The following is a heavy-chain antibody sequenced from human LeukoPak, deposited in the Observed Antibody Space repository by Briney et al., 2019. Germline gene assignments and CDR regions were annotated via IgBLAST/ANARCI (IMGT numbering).Heavy chain of an antibody. V-gene: IGHV4-59*01. D-gene: IGHD2-2*02. Sequence: PSETLSLTCTVSGGSISSYYWSWIRQPPGKGLEWIGYIYYSGSTNYNPSLKSRVTISVDTSKDQFSLKLSSVTAADTAVYYCARVYGMYNWFDPWGQGTLVTVSS. CDR2: IYYSGST. CDR1: GGSISSYY. J-gene: IGHJ5*02. CDR3: ARVYGMYNWFDP.